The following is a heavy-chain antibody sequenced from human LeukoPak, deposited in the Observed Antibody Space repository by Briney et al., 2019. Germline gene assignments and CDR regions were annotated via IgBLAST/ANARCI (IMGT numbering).Heavy chain of an antibody. J-gene: IGHJ4*02. CDR1: GFTFSSYG. CDR2: ISGSGGST. D-gene: IGHD3-16*01. Sequence: GGSLRLSCAASGFTFSSYGMSWVRQAPGKGLEWVSAISGSGGSTYYADSVKGRFTISRDNSKNTLYLQMNGLRAEDTAVYYCSGGSGEDYWGQGTLVTVSS. CDR3: SGGSGEDY. V-gene: IGHV3-23*01.